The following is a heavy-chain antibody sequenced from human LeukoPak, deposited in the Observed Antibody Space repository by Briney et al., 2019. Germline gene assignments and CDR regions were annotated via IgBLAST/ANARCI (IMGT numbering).Heavy chain of an antibody. V-gene: IGHV1-2*04. D-gene: IGHD3-3*01. CDR2: INPNSGGT. J-gene: IGHJ4*02. Sequence: ASVKVSCKASGYTFTGYYMHWVRQATGQGLEWMGWINPNSGGTNYAQKFQGWVTMTRDTTISTAYMELSRLRSDDTAVYYCARDDYDFWSGYYTGLDYWGQGTLVTVSS. CDR1: GYTFTGYY. CDR3: ARDDYDFWSGYYTGLDY.